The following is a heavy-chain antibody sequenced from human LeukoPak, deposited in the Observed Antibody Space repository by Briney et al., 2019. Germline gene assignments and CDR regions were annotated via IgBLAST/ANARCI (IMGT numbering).Heavy chain of an antibody. J-gene: IGHJ4*02. CDR1: GGSISSSHW. Sequence: SGTLSLTCAVSGGSISSSHWWSWVRQPPGKGLEWIGEIYHSGSTNYNPSLKSRVTISVDTSKNQFSLKLSSVTAADTAVYYCARARGQQLGKRIFDYWGQGTLVTVSS. CDR3: ARARGQQLGKRIFDY. V-gene: IGHV4-4*02. D-gene: IGHD6-13*01. CDR2: IYHSGST.